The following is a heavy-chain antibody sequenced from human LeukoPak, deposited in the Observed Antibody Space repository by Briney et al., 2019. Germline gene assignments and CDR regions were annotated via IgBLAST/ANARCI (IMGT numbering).Heavy chain of an antibody. CDR1: GGTFSSYA. D-gene: IGHD6-19*01. Sequence: SVKVSCKASGGTFSSYAISWVRQAPGQGLEWMGGIIPIFGTANYAQKFQGRVTMTRNTSINTAYMELSSLRSEDTAVYYCARPYYSSGWYDWFDPWGQGTLVTVSS. J-gene: IGHJ5*02. CDR2: IIPIFGTA. CDR3: ARPYYSSGWYDWFDP. V-gene: IGHV1-69*05.